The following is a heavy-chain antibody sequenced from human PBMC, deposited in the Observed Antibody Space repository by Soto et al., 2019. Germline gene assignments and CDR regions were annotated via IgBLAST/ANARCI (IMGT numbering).Heavy chain of an antibody. CDR3: ANIFNWKYFDY. CDR2: ISGSGGST. CDR1: GLSFRSYA. D-gene: IGHD1-1*01. J-gene: IGHJ4*02. V-gene: IGHV3-23*01. Sequence: VESLRLSCAASGLSFRSYAMSWVRQTPGKGLEWVSAISGSGGSTYYADSVKGRFTISRDNSKNTLYLQMNSLRAEDTAVYYCANIFNWKYFDYWGQGTLVTVSS.